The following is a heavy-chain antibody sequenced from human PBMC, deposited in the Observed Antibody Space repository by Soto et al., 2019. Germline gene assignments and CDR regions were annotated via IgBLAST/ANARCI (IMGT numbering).Heavy chain of an antibody. Sequence: PSETLSLTCTVSCGSIINYYWTWIRQPAGKGLEYIGRIYSSGTTNYNPSLKSRVTMSVDTSKNQFSLKLSSVTAADTALYYCARQTTYSSSWYDYWGHGTLVTVSS. CDR1: CGSIINYY. CDR3: ARQTTYSSSWYDY. D-gene: IGHD6-13*01. J-gene: IGHJ5*01. CDR2: IYSSGTT. V-gene: IGHV4-4*07.